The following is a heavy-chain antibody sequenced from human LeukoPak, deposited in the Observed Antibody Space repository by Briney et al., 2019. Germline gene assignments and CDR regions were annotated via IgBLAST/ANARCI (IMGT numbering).Heavy chain of an antibody. V-gene: IGHV6-1*01. D-gene: IGHD3-22*01. CDR2: TYYRCKWYN. J-gene: IGHJ3*02. Sequence: SQTLSLTCALSGDSVSSNSAAWNWIRQSPSRGLEWLGRTYYRCKWYNDYAVSVKSRITINPDTSKNQFSLQLNSVTPEDTAVYYCARGVNYYDSSGPSAFDIWGQGTMVTISS. CDR1: GDSVSSNSAA. CDR3: ARGVNYYDSSGPSAFDI.